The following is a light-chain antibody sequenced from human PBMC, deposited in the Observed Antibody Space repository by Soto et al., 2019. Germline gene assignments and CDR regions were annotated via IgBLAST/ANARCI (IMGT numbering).Light chain of an antibody. J-gene: IGKJ1*01. V-gene: IGKV3-20*01. CDR2: DTS. Sequence: DIVLTQSPCTLSLSPGERATLSCRASQSVRDRYLAWYQQKPGQAHILLIYDTSTRATGLPDRFSGSGSGTDFALTISRVEPEDFAIYFCQQYGSSPGTFGQGTKVEI. CDR3: QQYGSSPGT. CDR1: QSVRDRY.